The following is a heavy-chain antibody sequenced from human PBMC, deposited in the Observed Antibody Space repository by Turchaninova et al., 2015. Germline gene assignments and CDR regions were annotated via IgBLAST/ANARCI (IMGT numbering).Heavy chain of an antibody. Sequence: EEQVVQSGGGLVQPGESLRLSCAASGFTFSSYWFNWVRQSPGKGLEWVANIKQDGSEKYYVDSVKGRFTISRDNAKNSVYLQMNSLRAEDTAVYYCARAMDVWGKGTTVTVSS. CDR1: GFTFSSYW. CDR3: ARAMDV. CDR2: IKQDGSEK. J-gene: IGHJ6*03. V-gene: IGHV3-7*01.